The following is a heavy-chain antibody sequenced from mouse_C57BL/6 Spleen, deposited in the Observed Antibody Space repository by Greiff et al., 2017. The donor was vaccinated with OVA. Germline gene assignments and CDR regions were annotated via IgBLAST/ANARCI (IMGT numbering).Heavy chain of an antibody. Sequence: VQLQQPGAELVKPGASVKMSCKASGYTFTSYWITWVKQRPGQGLAWIGDIYPGSGSTNYNEKFKSKATLTVDTSSSTAYMQLSSLTSEDSAVYYCAKGGLDDGYYFDYWGQGTTLTVSS. V-gene: IGHV1-55*01. CDR3: AKGGLDDGYYFDY. CDR1: GYTFTSYW. J-gene: IGHJ2*01. CDR2: IYPGSGST. D-gene: IGHD2-3*01.